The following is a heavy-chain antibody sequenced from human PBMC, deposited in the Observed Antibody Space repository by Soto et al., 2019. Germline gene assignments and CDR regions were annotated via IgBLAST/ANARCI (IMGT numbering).Heavy chain of an antibody. V-gene: IGHV4-39*01. D-gene: IGHD4-17*01. J-gene: IGHJ4*02. CDR1: GGSMSFSNYH. CDR3: ATYGGDTGHFDY. CDR2: SGTT. Sequence: SETLSLTCTVSGGSMSFSNYHWTWIRQSPGKGPEWIGSGTTSYNPSLKSRVTIFEDTSQSQFSLKMHSVTAADTAVYYCATYGGDTGHFDYWGQGIMVTVSS.